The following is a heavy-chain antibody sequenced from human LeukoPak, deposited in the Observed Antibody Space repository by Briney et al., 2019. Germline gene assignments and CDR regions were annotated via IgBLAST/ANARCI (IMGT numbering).Heavy chain of an antibody. J-gene: IGHJ4*02. CDR2: ISWNSGSI. D-gene: IGHD3-22*01. V-gene: IGHV3-9*01. CDR1: GFTFDDYA. CDR3: AKGLAGTVAMIVVALDY. Sequence: PGRSLRLSCAASGFTFDDYATHWVRQAPGKGLEWVSGISWNSGSIGYADSVKGRFTISRDNAKNSLYLQMNSLRAEDTALYYCAKGLAGTVAMIVVALDYWGQGTLVTVSS.